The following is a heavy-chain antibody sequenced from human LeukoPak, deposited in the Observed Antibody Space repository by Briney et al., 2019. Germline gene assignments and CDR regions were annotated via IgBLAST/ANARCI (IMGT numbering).Heavy chain of an antibody. Sequence: PGGSLRLSCAASGFTFSNYWMSWVRQAPGKGLEWVANIKQDGSEKYYVDSVKGRFTISRDNAKDSLYVQMNSLRAEDTAVYYCARGYSRFDYWGQGTLVTVSS. CDR2: IKQDGSEK. CDR3: ARGYSRFDY. J-gene: IGHJ4*02. CDR1: GFTFSNYW. D-gene: IGHD4-11*01. V-gene: IGHV3-7*04.